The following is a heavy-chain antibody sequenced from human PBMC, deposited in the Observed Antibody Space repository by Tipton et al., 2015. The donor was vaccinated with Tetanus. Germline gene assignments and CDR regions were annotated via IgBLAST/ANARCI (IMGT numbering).Heavy chain of an antibody. D-gene: IGHD5-12*01. CDR3: VRDGYSGYDCFDY. CDR1: GFTFSIYA. Sequence: SLRLSCAGSGFTFSIYAIHWVRQAPGKGLEWVSVISYDGGHKEYGDSVKGRFTVSRDNSKDTVHLHMSSLRAEDTAVYYCVRDGYSGYDCFDYWGQGTLVTVSS. J-gene: IGHJ4*02. V-gene: IGHV3-30*04. CDR2: ISYDGGHK.